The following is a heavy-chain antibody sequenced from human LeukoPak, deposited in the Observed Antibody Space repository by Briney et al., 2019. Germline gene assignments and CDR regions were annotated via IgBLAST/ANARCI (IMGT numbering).Heavy chain of an antibody. Sequence: GGSLRLSCAASGFTFISYAMSWVRQAPGKGLEGVSSFSGSGGPTYYADSVKGRFTISRDISKNTLYLQMNSLADEDTAVYYCAKGYGSSRYGMDVWGQGTTVTVSS. V-gene: IGHV3-23*01. CDR1: GFTFISYA. J-gene: IGHJ6*02. D-gene: IGHD3-10*01. CDR2: FSGSGGPT. CDR3: AKGYGSSRYGMDV.